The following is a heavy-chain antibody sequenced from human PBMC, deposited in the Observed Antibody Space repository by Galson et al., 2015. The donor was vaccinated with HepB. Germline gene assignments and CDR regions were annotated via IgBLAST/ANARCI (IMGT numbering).Heavy chain of an antibody. V-gene: IGHV1-69*13. Sequence: SVKVSCKASGGTFSNYAISWVRQAPGQGPEWMGGIVPIFNTPSYAQKFQGRVTTTADDSTSTAYMGLSSLRSEDTAVYYCAREKATGTPYFFDYWGQGTLVTVSS. J-gene: IGHJ4*02. D-gene: IGHD1-7*01. CDR3: AREKATGTPYFFDY. CDR2: IVPIFNTP. CDR1: GGTFSNYA.